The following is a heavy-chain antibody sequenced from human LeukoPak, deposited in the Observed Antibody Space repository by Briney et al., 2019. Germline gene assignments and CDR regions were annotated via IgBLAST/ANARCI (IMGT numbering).Heavy chain of an antibody. Sequence: SETLSLTCTVSGGSISSYYWSWIRQPAGKGLEWIGRIYTSGSTNYNPSLRSRVTMSVDTSNDQFSLKLSSVTAADTAVYYCANMVVVTAADPSDAFDIWGQGTMVTVSS. CDR3: ANMVVVTAADPSDAFDI. J-gene: IGHJ3*02. CDR2: IYTSGST. D-gene: IGHD2-21*02. CDR1: GGSISSYY. V-gene: IGHV4-4*07.